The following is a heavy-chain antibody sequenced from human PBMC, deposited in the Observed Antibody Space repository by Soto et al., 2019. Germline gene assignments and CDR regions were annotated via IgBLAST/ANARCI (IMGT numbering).Heavy chain of an antibody. D-gene: IGHD6-6*01. Sequence: QLQLQESGPGLVKPSETLSLNCTVSGGSISSGTYYWGWIRQPPGKRLEWIGTILDGENIYYNPSLKSRVSISIDTSKNQFSLRVTSVTATDTAVYYCARHPRLAARPTVWFDPWGQGTLVTVSS. V-gene: IGHV4-39*01. CDR2: ILDGENI. CDR3: ARHPRLAARPTVWFDP. CDR1: GGSISSGTYY. J-gene: IGHJ5*02.